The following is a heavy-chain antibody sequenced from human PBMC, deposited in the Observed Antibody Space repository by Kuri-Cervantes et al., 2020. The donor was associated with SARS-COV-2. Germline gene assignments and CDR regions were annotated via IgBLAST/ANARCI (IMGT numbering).Heavy chain of an antibody. CDR3: ATAEDYGGDPQAYYFDY. V-gene: IGHV4-59*01. Sequence: GSLRLSCTVSGGSISSYYWSWIRQPPGKGLKWIGYIYYSGSTNYNPSLKSRVTISVDTSKNQFSLKLSSVTAADTAVYYCATAEDYGGDPQAYYFDYWGQGTLVTVSS. D-gene: IGHD4-23*01. J-gene: IGHJ4*02. CDR2: IYYSGST. CDR1: GGSISSYY.